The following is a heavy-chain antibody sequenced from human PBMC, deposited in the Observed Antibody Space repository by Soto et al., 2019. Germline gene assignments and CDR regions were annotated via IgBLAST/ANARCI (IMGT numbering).Heavy chain of an antibody. CDR2: IYYTGST. D-gene: IGHD4-17*01. V-gene: IGHV4-59*01. Sequence: SATLSLTCTVSGGSMSSNYWTWIRQSPGKGLEWIGYIYYTGSTKYNPSLQSRVTISLDTSKNQFSLRLTSVTSADTAVYYCARGGSYGDFFDYWGQGAQVTVSS. CDR3: ARGGSYGDFFDY. CDR1: GGSMSSNY. J-gene: IGHJ4*02.